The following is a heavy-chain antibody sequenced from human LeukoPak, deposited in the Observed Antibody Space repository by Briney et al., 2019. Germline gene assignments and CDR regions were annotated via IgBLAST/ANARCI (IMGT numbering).Heavy chain of an antibody. CDR3: AKEATTYYYDSSGYYFDY. V-gene: IGHV3-30*18. CDR2: ISYDGSNK. CDR1: GFTFSNYG. Sequence: PGRSLRLSCAASGFTFSNYGMYWVRQAPGKGLEWVAVISYDGSNKYYADSVKGRFTISRDNSKNTLYLQMNSLRAEDTAVYYCAKEATTYYYDSSGYYFDYWGQGTLVTVSS. D-gene: IGHD3-22*01. J-gene: IGHJ4*02.